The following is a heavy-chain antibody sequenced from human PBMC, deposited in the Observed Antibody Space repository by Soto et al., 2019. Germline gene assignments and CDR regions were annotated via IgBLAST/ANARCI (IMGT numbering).Heavy chain of an antibody. Sequence: EVQLLESGGGLVRPGGSLRLSCAASGFTFSTCAMNWVRQAPGKGLEWVSGISGSGVSSYYADSVKGRFTISRDNSKNTLHLQMNSLRAEDTAVYYCAKQANGYNTDYWGQGTLVTVSS. CDR1: GFTFSTCA. D-gene: IGHD5-12*01. V-gene: IGHV3-23*01. CDR2: ISGSGVSS. J-gene: IGHJ4*02. CDR3: AKQANGYNTDY.